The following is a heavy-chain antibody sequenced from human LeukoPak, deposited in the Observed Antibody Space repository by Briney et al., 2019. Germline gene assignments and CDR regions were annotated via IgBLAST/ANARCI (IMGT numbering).Heavy chain of an antibody. D-gene: IGHD3-3*01. CDR1: GYSISSDYY. J-gene: IGHJ4*02. CDR3: ARGGELDFWSRYYGAAVRYYFYY. CDR2: SYHSGST. Sequence: SETLSLTCNVSGYSISSDYYWGWSQQPPEKRLGLIGSSYHSGSTYYNPSLKSRVTISVDTSKNQFSLKLSSVTAADTAVYYCARGGELDFWSRYYGAAVRYYFYYWGQGTLVTVSS. V-gene: IGHV4-38-2*02.